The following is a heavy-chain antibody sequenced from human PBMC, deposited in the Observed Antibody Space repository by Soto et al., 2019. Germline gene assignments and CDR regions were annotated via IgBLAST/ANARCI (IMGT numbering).Heavy chain of an antibody. J-gene: IGHJ6*02. CDR3: ARGLGAPGRGLAVCDNYHYVMDV. Sequence: EVQLVESGGGLVQTGGSLRLSCAASEFTFSSYWMNWVRQAPGKGLEWVANIKEDGSEIYYVDSVKGRFTISRDNAEYSQCLQMNCRGGEDTAVYYCARGLGAPGRGLAVCDNYHYVMDVWGQGTTVSVS. CDR1: EFTFSSYW. V-gene: IGHV3-7*05. CDR2: IKEDGSEI. D-gene: IGHD3-16*01.